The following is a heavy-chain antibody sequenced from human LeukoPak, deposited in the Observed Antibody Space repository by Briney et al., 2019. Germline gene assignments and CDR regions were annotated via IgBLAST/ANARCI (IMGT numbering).Heavy chain of an antibody. CDR3: ARGGEHADYVWGSYRRPPNWFDP. D-gene: IGHD3-16*02. CDR1: GGSFSGNY. J-gene: IGHJ5*02. Sequence: ETLSLTCAVYGGSFSGNYWSWIRPPPGKGLEWIGEINHSGGTDYNPSLKSRVTISVDTSKSQFSLKLSSVTAADTAVYYCARGGEHADYVWGSYRRPPNWFDPWGQGTLVTDSS. CDR2: INHSGGT. V-gene: IGHV4-34*01.